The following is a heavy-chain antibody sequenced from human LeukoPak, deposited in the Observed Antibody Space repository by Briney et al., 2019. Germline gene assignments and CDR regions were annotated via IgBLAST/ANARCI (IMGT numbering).Heavy chain of an antibody. Sequence: PGGSLRLSCAASGFTFSRFWMSWVRQAPGKGLEWVANIKDDGNDKHYLDSVKGRFTISRDNADNSLYLQMNSLRAEDTAVYFCARTVVEVGGLSDVYDYWGQGTLVTVSS. V-gene: IGHV3-7*01. CDR3: ARTVVEVGGLSDVYDY. CDR1: GFTFSRFW. D-gene: IGHD2-21*01. J-gene: IGHJ4*02. CDR2: IKDDGNDK.